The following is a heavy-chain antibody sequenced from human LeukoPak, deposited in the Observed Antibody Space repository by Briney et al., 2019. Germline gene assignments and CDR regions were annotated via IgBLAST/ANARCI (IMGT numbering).Heavy chain of an antibody. CDR3: ARAPLVYPGSTSLLTRNNWFDP. CDR2: IDPNTGDS. J-gene: IGHJ5*02. V-gene: IGHV1-2*02. Sequence: ASVKVSCKASEYTFTGYYIHWVRQAPGQGLEWMGWIDPNTGDSNYVQKFQGRVTMTRDTSISTAYMELSRLRSDDTAVYYCARAPLVYPGSTSLLTRNNWFDPWGQGTLVTVSS. D-gene: IGHD2-2*01. CDR1: EYTFTGYY.